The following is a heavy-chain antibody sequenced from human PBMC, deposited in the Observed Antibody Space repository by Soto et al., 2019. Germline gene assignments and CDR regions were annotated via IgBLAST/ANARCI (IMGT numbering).Heavy chain of an antibody. CDR2: ISGSGGST. J-gene: IGHJ3*02. D-gene: IGHD3-9*01. CDR3: AKDLLRYFDWLLSPDAFDI. V-gene: IGHV3-23*01. Sequence: GGSLRLSYAASGFTFSSYAMSWVRQAPGKGLEWVSAISGSGGSTYYADSVKGRFTISRDNSKNTLYLQMNSLRAEDTAVYYCAKDLLRYFDWLLSPDAFDIWGQGTMVTVSS. CDR1: GFTFSSYA.